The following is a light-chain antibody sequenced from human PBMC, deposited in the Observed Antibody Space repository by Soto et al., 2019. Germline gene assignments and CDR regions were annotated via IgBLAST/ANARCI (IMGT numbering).Light chain of an antibody. V-gene: IGLV2-14*01. Sequence: QSALTQPASVSGSPGQSITISCTGSSTDVGGYNYVSWYQQHPGKAPKVMIYEVSNRPSGVSNRFSGSKSGNTASLTISGLQAEDEADYYCILYTRSTTYVFGTGTKVTVL. CDR1: STDVGGYNY. J-gene: IGLJ1*01. CDR3: ILYTRSTTYV. CDR2: EVS.